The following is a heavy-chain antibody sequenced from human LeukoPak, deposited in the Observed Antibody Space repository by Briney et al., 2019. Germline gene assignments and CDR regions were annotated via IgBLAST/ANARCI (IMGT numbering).Heavy chain of an antibody. CDR3: ARDEGITIFGVVPVAEYFQH. J-gene: IGHJ1*01. V-gene: IGHV1-18*01. CDR2: ISVYNGNT. D-gene: IGHD3-3*01. CDR1: GYTFTSYG. Sequence: GASVKVSCKASGYTFTSYGISWVRQAPGQGLEWMGWISVYNGNTNYAQKLQGRVTMTTDTSTSTAYMELRSLRSDDTAVYYCARDEGITIFGVVPVAEYFQHWGQGTLVTVSS.